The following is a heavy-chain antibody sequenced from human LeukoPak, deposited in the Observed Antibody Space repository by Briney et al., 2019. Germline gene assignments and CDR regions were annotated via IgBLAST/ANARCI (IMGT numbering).Heavy chain of an antibody. D-gene: IGHD1-26*01. J-gene: IGHJ4*02. V-gene: IGHV3-49*04. CDR3: GRDHPRIVGAVDY. CDR2: IRSKVYGGTT. CDR1: GXTFGDYA. Sequence: GGSLRLSCTASGXTFGDYAMSWVRQAPGKGLEWVSFIRSKVYGGTTEYAASVKGRFTISRDDSKSIAYLQMNSLKTEDTALYYCGRDHPRIVGAVDYWGQGTLVTVSS.